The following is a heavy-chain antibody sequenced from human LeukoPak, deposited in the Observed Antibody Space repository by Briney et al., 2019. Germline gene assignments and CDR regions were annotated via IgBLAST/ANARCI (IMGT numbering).Heavy chain of an antibody. CDR1: GFTFSDAW. Sequence: GGSLRLSCAASGFTFSDAWMNWVRQAPGKGLEWVGRIKSKTDGGTADYAAPVQGRFTISRDDSKNTLYLQMNSLKTEDTAVYYCITDRWEFPTSHSMDYWGQGTLVTVSP. CDR3: ITDRWEFPTSHSMDY. V-gene: IGHV3-15*01. J-gene: IGHJ4*02. CDR2: IKSKTDGGTA. D-gene: IGHD3-10*01.